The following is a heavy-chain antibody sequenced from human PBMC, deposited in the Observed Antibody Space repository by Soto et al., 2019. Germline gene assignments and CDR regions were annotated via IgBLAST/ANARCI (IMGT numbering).Heavy chain of an antibody. D-gene: IGHD2-2*01. CDR3: ARGRCSSTSCYAGQGFVFDP. V-gene: IGHV1-8*01. Sequence: APVKLSRKASGYTFTSYDINWLRQTTRKGLEWMGWMNPNSGNTGYAQKFQGRVTMTRNTSISTAYMELSSLRSEDTAVYYCARGRCSSTSCYAGQGFVFDPWGRGTLVTVSS. CDR2: MNPNSGNT. J-gene: IGHJ5*02. CDR1: GYTFTSYD.